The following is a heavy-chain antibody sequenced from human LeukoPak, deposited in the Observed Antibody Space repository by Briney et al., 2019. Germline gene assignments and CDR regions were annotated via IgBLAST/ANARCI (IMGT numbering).Heavy chain of an antibody. CDR3: ARDERSSWYYY. Sequence: GGSLRLSCAASGFTFSSYAIHWVRQAPGKGLEWVAVISYDGSTKYNADSVKGRFTISRDNSKNTLYLQMNSLRAEDTAVYYCARDERSSWYYYWGQGTLVTVSS. D-gene: IGHD6-13*01. CDR1: GFTFSSYA. J-gene: IGHJ4*02. CDR2: ISYDGSTK. V-gene: IGHV3-30*04.